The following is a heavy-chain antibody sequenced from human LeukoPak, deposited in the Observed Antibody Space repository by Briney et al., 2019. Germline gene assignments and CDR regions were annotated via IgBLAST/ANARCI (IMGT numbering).Heavy chain of an antibody. CDR1: GYTFTSYD. V-gene: IGHV1-8*01. D-gene: IGHD3-22*01. J-gene: IGHJ3*02. CDR2: MNPNSGNT. CDR3: ASVLYYYDSSGYRWDAFDI. Sequence: ASVKVSCKASGYTFTSYDINWVRQATGQGLEWMGWMNPNSGNTGYAQKFQGRVTMTRNTSISTAYMELSSLRSEDTAVYYCASVLYYYDSSGYRWDAFDIWGQGTMVTVSS.